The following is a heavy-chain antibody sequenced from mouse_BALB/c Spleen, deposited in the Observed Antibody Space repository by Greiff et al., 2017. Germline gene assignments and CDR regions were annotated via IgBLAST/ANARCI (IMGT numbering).Heavy chain of an antibody. CDR1: GYAFSSYW. Sequence: QVQLQQSGAELVRPGSSVKISCKASGYAFSSYWMNWVKQRPGQGLEWIGQIYPGDGDTNYNGKFKGKATLTADKSSSTAYIQLSSLTSEDSAVYFCARGEYWDYWGQGTPLTVSA. V-gene: IGHV1-80*01. CDR3: ARGEYWDY. D-gene: IGHD2-10*02. CDR2: IYPGDGDT. J-gene: IGHJ2*01.